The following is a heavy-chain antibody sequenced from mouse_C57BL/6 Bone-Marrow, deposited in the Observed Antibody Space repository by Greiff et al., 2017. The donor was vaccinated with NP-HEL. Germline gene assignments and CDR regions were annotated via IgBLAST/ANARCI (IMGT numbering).Heavy chain of an antibody. CDR3: ARQRITTVVATRETYYAMDY. CDR1: GFTFSDYY. V-gene: IGHV5-12*01. Sequence: EVKLVESGGGLVQPGGSLKLSCAASGFTFSDYYMYWVRQTPEKRLEWVAYISNGGCSTYYPDTVKGRFTISRDNAKNTLYLQMSRLKSEDTAMYYCARQRITTVVATRETYYAMDYWGQGTSVTVSS. J-gene: IGHJ4*01. D-gene: IGHD1-1*01. CDR2: ISNGGCST.